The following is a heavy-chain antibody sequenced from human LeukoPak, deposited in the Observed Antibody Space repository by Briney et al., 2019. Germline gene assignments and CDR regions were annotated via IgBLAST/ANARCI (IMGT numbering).Heavy chain of an antibody. CDR2: ISRNGGST. Sequence: GGSLRLSCSASGFTFNSYPVHWVRQAPGKGLEYVSGISRNGGSTYYADSVKGRFTISRDNSKNTLYLQMNSLRAEDTAMYYCAKDLGYCSSTSCYPLFDYWGQGALVTVSS. J-gene: IGHJ4*02. CDR1: GFTFNSYP. CDR3: AKDLGYCSSTSCYPLFDY. D-gene: IGHD2-2*03. V-gene: IGHV3-64*04.